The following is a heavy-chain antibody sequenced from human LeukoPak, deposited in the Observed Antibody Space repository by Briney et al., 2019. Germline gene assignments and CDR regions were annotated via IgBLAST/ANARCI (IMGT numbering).Heavy chain of an antibody. D-gene: IGHD2-2*01. CDR1: GGSISSSRFS. Sequence: SETLSLTCTVSGGSISSSRFSWAWIRQHPGKGLEWIGYIYYSGSTYYNPSLKSRVTISVDTSKNQFSLKLSSVTAADTAVYYCATYHSSKWYYYDMDVWGQGTTVTVSS. CDR2: IYYSGST. CDR3: ATYHSSKWYYYDMDV. V-gene: IGHV4-31*03. J-gene: IGHJ6*02.